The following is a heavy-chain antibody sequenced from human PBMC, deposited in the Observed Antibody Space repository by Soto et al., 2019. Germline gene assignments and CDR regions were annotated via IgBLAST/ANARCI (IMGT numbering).Heavy chain of an antibody. CDR1: GYTFTSYA. V-gene: IGHV1-3*01. J-gene: IGHJ4*02. Sequence: ASVKVSCKASGYTFTSYAMHWVRQAPGQRLEWMGGIIPIFGTANYAQKFQGRVTITRDTSASTAYMELSSLRSEDTAVYYCARSSGWYYVDYWGQGTRVTVSS. CDR3: ARSSGWYYVDY. D-gene: IGHD3-22*01. CDR2: IIPIFGTA.